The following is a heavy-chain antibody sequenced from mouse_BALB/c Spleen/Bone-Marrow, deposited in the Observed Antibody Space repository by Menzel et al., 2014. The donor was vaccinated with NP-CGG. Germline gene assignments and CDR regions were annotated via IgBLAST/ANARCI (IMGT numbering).Heavy chain of an antibody. CDR3: ARCLTGTSALDF. CDR1: GYAFTNYL. CDR2: INPGSGGT. V-gene: IGHV1-54*01. Sequence: QVQLQQSGAELVRPGTSVKVSCKASGYAFTNYLIVWVKQRPGQGLEWIGVINPGSGGTNYNEKFRGKATLTADKSSSTAYMQLSSLTSDDSAVYFCARCLTGTSALDFWGQGTSVTVSS. J-gene: IGHJ4*01. D-gene: IGHD4-1*01.